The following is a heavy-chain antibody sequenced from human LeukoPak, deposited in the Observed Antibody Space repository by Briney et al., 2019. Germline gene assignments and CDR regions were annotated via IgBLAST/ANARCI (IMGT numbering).Heavy chain of an antibody. CDR1: GGSISSYY. Sequence: SETLSLTCTVPGGSISSYYWSWIRQPPGKGLEWIGYIYYSGSTNYNPSLKSRVTISVDTSKNQFSLKLSSVTAADTAVYYCARTTLGGYNYVDWGQGTLVTVSS. J-gene: IGHJ4*02. D-gene: IGHD5-24*01. CDR3: ARTTLGGYNYVD. V-gene: IGHV4-59*01. CDR2: IYYSGST.